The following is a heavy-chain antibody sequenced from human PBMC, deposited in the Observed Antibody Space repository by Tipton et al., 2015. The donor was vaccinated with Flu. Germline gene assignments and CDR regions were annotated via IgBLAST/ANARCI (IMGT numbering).Heavy chain of an antibody. Sequence: SLRLSCAASGFTFSSYAMHWVRQAPGKGLEWVAVISYDGSNKYYADSVKGRFTISRDNSKNTLYLQMNSLRAEDTAVYYCAINKYPYYYDSSGYWDYWGQGTLVTVSS. CDR3: AINKYPYYYDSSGYWDY. D-gene: IGHD3-22*01. V-gene: IGHV3-30-3*01. CDR1: GFTFSSYA. J-gene: IGHJ4*02. CDR2: ISYDGSNK.